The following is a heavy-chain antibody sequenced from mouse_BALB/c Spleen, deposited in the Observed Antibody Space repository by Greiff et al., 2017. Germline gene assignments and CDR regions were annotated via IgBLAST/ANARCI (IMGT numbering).Heavy chain of an antibody. CDR2: ISDGGSYT. CDR3: ARDDYYGSSLDY. D-gene: IGHD1-1*01. J-gene: IGHJ2*01. V-gene: IGHV5-4*02. CDR1: GFTFSDYY. Sequence: EVHLVESGGGLVKPGGSLKLSCAASGFTFSDYYMYWVRQTPEKRLEWVATISDGGSYTYYPDSVKGRFTISRDNAKNNLYLQMSSLKSEDTAMYYCARDDYYGSSLDYWGQGTTLTVSS.